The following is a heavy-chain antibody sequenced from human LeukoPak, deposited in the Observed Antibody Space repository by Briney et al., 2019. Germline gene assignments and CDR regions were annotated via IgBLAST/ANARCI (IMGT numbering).Heavy chain of an antibody. J-gene: IGHJ3*02. CDR3: ARDGGYDYVWGSPGTFDI. CDR2: IYYSGST. D-gene: IGHD3-16*01. Sequence: SETLSLTCAVSGGSISSSNWWSWVRRPPGKGLEWIGSIYYSGSTYYNPSLKSRVTISVDTSKNQFSLKLSSVTAADTAVYYCARDGGYDYVWGSPGTFDIWGQGTMVTVSS. CDR1: GGSISSSNW. V-gene: IGHV4-4*02.